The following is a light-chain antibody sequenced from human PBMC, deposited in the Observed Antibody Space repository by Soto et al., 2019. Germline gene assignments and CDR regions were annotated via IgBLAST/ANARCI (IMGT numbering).Light chain of an antibody. CDR3: QAWDSSTRVV. J-gene: IGLJ2*01. V-gene: IGLV3-1*01. CDR1: KLGDKY. CDR2: QDS. Sequence: SYELTQPPSVSVSPGQTASITCSGDKLGDKYACWYQQKPGQSPVLVIYQDSKRPSGIPERFSGSNSGNTATLTISGTQAMDEADYYCQAWDSSTRVVFGGGTKVNVL.